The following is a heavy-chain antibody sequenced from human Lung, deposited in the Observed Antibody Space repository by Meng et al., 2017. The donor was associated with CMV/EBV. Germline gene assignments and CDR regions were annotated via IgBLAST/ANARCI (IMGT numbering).Heavy chain of an antibody. Sequence: SCAASGFTFSSYAMHWVRQAPGKGLEWVAVISDDGTNKYYADSVKGRFTISRDNSKNTLYLQVNSLRAEDTAVYYCARDHTPTVTTVLFESWGQGSXVTVSS. CDR2: ISDDGTNK. J-gene: IGHJ4*02. D-gene: IGHD4-17*01. CDR1: GFTFSSYA. CDR3: ARDHTPTVTTVLFES. V-gene: IGHV3-30*04.